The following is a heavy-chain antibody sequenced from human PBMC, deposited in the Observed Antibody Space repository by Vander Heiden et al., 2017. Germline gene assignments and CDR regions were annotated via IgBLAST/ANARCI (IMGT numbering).Heavy chain of an antibody. CDR3: AKDYGGNSCDY. D-gene: IGHD2-21*02. J-gene: IGHJ4*02. V-gene: IGHV3-30*18. CDR1: SYG. CDR2: ISYDGSNK. Sequence: SYGMHWVRQAPGKGLEWVAVISYDGSNKYYADSVKGRFTISRDNSKNTLYLQMNSLRAEDTAVYYCAKDYGGNSCDYWGQGTLVTLSS.